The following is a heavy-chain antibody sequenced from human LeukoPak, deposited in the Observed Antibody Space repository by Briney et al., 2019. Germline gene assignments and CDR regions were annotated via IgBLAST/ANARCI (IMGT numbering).Heavy chain of an antibody. Sequence: GGSLRLSCAASGFTVSSNYMSWVRQAPGKGLEWVSVIYSGGSTYYADSVKGRFTISRDNSKNTLYLQMNRLRAEDTAVYYCARGGITMVRGVIQYYYYGMDVWGQGTTVTVSS. CDR1: GFTVSSNY. J-gene: IGHJ6*02. D-gene: IGHD3-10*01. CDR2: IYSGGST. CDR3: ARGGITMVRGVIQYYYYGMDV. V-gene: IGHV3-53*01.